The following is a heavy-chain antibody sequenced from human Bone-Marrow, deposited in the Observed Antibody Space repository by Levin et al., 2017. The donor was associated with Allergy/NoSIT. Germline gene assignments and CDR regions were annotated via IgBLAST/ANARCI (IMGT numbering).Heavy chain of an antibody. J-gene: IGHJ6*02. CDR3: ARDEDCSSTSCYAGGMKEGNDYYYYGMDV. CDR2: IWYDGSNK. CDR1: GFTFSSYG. Sequence: GGSLRLSCAASGFTFSSYGMHWVRQAPGKGLEWVAVIWYDGSNKYYADSVKGRFTISRDNSKNTLYLQMNSLRAEDTAVYYCARDEDCSSTSCYAGGMKEGNDYYYYGMDVWGQGTTVTVSS. D-gene: IGHD2-2*01. V-gene: IGHV3-33*01.